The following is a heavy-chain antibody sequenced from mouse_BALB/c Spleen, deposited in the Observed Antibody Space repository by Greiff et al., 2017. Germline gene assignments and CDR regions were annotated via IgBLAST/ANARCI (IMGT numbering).Heavy chain of an antibody. D-gene: IGHD1-1*01. V-gene: IGHV5-6*01. Sequence: EVQLVESGGDLVKPGGSLKLSCAASGFTFSSYGMSWVRQTPDKRLEWVATISSGGSYTYYPDSVKGRFTISRDNAKNTLYLQMSSLKSEDTAMYYFARRGYYGSSSYYAMDYWGQGTSVTVSS. CDR3: ARRGYYGSSSYYAMDY. CDR2: ISSGGSYT. CDR1: GFTFSSYG. J-gene: IGHJ4*01.